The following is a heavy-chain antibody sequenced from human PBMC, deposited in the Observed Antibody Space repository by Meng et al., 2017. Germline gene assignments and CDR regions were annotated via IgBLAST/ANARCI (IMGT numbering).Heavy chain of an antibody. J-gene: IGHJ4*02. CDR1: GGSFSGYY. CDR2: IKHSGST. D-gene: IGHD5-18*01. Sequence: QGQLQLWGAGLLKPSETLSLTCAVYGGSFSGYYWSRIRQPPGKGLEWIGEIKHSGSTNYNPSLKSRVTISVDTSKNQFSLKLSSVTAADTAVYYCARGYSYVEAGGYYFDYWGQGTLVTVSS. CDR3: ARGYSYVEAGGYYFDY. V-gene: IGHV4-34*01.